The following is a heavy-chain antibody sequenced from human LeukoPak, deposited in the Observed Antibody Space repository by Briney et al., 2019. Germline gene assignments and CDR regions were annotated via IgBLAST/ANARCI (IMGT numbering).Heavy chain of an antibody. V-gene: IGHV3-23*01. J-gene: IGHJ4*02. CDR2: ISDSGGST. CDR3: AKDGSGTYYYHFDY. Sequence: GGTLRLSCAASGFTFSSYGMSWVRQAPGKGLEWVSAISDSGGSTYYADSVKGRFTISRDNSKNTLYLQMNSLRAEDTAVYYCAKDGSGTYYYHFDYWGQGTLVTVSS. D-gene: IGHD3-10*01. CDR1: GFTFSSYG.